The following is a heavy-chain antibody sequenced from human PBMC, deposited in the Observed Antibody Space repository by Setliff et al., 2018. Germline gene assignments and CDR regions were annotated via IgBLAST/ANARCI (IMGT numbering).Heavy chain of an antibody. CDR2: INPGGLSS. CDR1: GYTLSRHY. D-gene: IGHD5-12*01. J-gene: IGHJ4*02. Sequence: ASVKVSCKATGYTLSRHYMHWVRQAPGQGLEWMGIINPGGLSSSSTQKFEGRVTMTRDTSTSTVYMELNSLSAEDTAVYYCAKVPNSGGYAGPFDFWGQGTLVTVSS. V-gene: IGHV1-46*01. CDR3: AKVPNSGGYAGPFDF.